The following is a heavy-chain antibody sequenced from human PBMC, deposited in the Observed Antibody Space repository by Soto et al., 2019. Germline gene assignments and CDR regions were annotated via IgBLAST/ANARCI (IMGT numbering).Heavy chain of an antibody. CDR1: GYTFIDYY. D-gene: IGHD6-19*01. CDR3: ARPPGYISDWYYFDL. CDR2: ISPKSGGT. Sequence: QVQLVQSGAEVKKPGASVKVSCEASGYTFIDYYMHWVRQAPGQGFAWMGRISPKSGGTNYAQKFQGSVTMTWDTSLNTAYMELSSLMSEDTAVYYCARPPGYISDWYYFDLWGQGTLVTVSS. V-gene: IGHV1-2*02. J-gene: IGHJ4*02.